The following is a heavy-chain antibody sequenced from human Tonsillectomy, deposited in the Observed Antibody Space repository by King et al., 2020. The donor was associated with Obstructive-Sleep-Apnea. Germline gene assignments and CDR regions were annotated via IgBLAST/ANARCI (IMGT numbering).Heavy chain of an antibody. CDR1: GYTFTDYY. CDR2: INPNSGGT. J-gene: IGHJ4*02. V-gene: IGHV1-2*02. Sequence: QLVQSGAEVKKPGASVKVSCKASGYTFTDYYIHWVRQAPGQGLEWMGWINPNSGGTHYGQKFQGRVTMTRDTSITTAYMDLSRLRSDDTAVYYCAREYTTTWREEGLDYWGQGTLVTVSS. D-gene: IGHD6-13*01. CDR3: AREYTTTWREEGLDY.